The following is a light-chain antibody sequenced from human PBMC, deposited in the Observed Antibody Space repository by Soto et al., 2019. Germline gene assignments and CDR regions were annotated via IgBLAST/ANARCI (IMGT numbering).Light chain of an antibody. J-gene: IGLJ1*01. V-gene: IGLV3-21*04. CDR3: QVWDSRSDHRV. Sequence: SYELTQPPSVSVAPGKTARITCGGNNIGSKSVHWYQQKPGQAPVLVIFYDSDRPSGIPERFSGSNTGNTATLTISRVEAGDEADYYCQVWDSRSDHRVFGTGTKLTVL. CDR2: YDS. CDR1: NIGSKS.